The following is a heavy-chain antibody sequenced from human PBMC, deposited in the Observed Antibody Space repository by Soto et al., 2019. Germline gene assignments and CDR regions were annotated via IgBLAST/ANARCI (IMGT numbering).Heavy chain of an antibody. CDR1: GFIFDDYG. CDR3: VRGASLHFDY. Sequence: EVQLVESGGGVLRPGESLRLSCAASGFIFDDYGMSWARQAPGKGLEWVSGVNWNGGSTGYADSVKGRFTISRDNAKNFLFLQMNSLRVEDTAFYYCVRGASLHFDYWGQGTLVTVSS. V-gene: IGHV3-20*04. D-gene: IGHD1-26*01. CDR2: VNWNGGST. J-gene: IGHJ4*02.